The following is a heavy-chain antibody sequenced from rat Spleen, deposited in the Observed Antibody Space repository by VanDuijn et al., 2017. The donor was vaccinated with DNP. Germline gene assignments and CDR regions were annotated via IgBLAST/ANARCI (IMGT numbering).Heavy chain of an antibody. D-gene: IGHD1-11*01. V-gene: IGHV5S10*01. CDR2: IFYDGSKT. CDR3: TTFEGRNA. Sequence: EVQLVESGGALLQPGRSLKLSCAASGFTFSDYNMAWVRQAPKKGLEWVATIFYDGSKTYYRDSVKGRFTISRDNAKSTLYLQMDSLRSEDTATYYCTTFEGRNAWGQGTSVTVSS. J-gene: IGHJ4*01. CDR1: GFTFSDYN.